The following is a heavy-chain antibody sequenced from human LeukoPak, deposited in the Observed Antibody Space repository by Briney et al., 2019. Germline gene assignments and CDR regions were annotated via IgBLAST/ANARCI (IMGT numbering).Heavy chain of an antibody. V-gene: IGHV3-21*01. Sequence: GGTLRLSCAASGFTFSSYSMNWVRQAPGKGLEWVSSISSSSSYIYYADSVKGRFTISRDNAKNSLYLQMNSLRAEDTAVYYCARFHRDGYPLFDYWGQGTLVTVSS. CDR1: GFTFSSYS. CDR2: ISSSSSYI. CDR3: ARFHRDGYPLFDY. D-gene: IGHD5-24*01. J-gene: IGHJ4*02.